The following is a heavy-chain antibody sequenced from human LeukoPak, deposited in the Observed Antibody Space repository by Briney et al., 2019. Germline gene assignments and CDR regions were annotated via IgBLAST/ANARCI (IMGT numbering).Heavy chain of an antibody. CDR3: ARAGGDYAEASW. D-gene: IGHD4-17*01. CDR1: GGSISSYH. CDR2: IYYSGST. V-gene: IGHV4-59*01. J-gene: IGHJ4*02. Sequence: SETLSLTCTVSGGSISSYHWSWVRQPPGKGLEYIGYIYYSGSTNYNPSLKSRVTISVDTSKNQFSLKLSSVTAADTAVYYCARAGGDYAEASWWGQGTLVTVSS.